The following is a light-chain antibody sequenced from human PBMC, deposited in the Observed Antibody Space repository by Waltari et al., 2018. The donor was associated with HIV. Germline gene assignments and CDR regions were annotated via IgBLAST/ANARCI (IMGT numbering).Light chain of an antibody. J-gene: IGLJ3*02. CDR1: NSNVGKKF. CDR3: ASWDDNLNHWV. V-gene: IGLV1-44*01. Sequence: QSVLTQTPAACRAPGQRILMSCSGPNSNVGKKFTSGFQQVSGGAPRLVIYRKAPRPSGVPARFSAAKSGSTASLAIARLQSDDEAEYFCASWDDNLNHWVFGGGTKLTV. CDR2: RKA.